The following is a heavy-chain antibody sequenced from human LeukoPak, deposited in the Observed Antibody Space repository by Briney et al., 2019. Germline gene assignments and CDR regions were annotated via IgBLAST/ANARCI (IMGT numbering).Heavy chain of an antibody. J-gene: IGHJ6*02. CDR3: AKVSSSSNYYYGLDV. CDR1: GFTFSSYA. V-gene: IGHV3-23*01. CDR2: ISGSGGST. D-gene: IGHD6-6*01. Sequence: PGGSLRLSCAASGFTFSSYAMSWVRQAPGKGLEWVSSISGSGGSTYYADSVKGRFTISRDNSKNTLYLQMNSLRAEDTALYFCAKVSSSSNYYYGLDVWGQGTTVTVSS.